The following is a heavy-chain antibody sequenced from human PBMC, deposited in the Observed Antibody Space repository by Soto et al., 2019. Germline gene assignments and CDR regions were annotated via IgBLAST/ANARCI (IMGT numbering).Heavy chain of an antibody. CDR3: ARDKYERDCSSTSCYFPGY. Sequence: WASVKVSCKASGYTFTSYGISWVRQAPGQGLEWMGWISAYNGNTNYAQKLQGRVTMTTDTSTSTAYMELRSLRSDDTAVYYCARDKYERDCSSTSCYFPGYWGQGTLVTVSS. J-gene: IGHJ4*02. D-gene: IGHD2-2*01. CDR1: GYTFTSYG. V-gene: IGHV1-18*01. CDR2: ISAYNGNT.